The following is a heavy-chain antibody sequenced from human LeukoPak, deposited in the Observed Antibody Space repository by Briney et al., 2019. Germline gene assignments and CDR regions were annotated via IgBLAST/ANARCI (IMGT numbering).Heavy chain of an antibody. CDR3: ARSSVEVAAQIDY. Sequence: GESLKISCKGSGYNFTNYWIGWVRKMPGKGLEWMGIIYPGDSDTRYSPSFQGQVTISADKSIRTAYLQWNSLKASDTAIYYCARSSVEVAAQIDYWGQGALVTVSS. V-gene: IGHV5-51*01. CDR2: IYPGDSDT. J-gene: IGHJ4*02. D-gene: IGHD2-15*01. CDR1: GYNFTNYW.